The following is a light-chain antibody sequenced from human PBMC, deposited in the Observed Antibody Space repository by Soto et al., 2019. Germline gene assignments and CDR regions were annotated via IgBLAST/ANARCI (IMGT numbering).Light chain of an antibody. CDR2: EVS. CDR1: SSDVGGYNY. Sequence: QSALTQPASVSGSPGQSIAISCTGTSSDVGGYNYVSWYQQHPGKAPKLMISEVSNRPSGVSNRFSGSKSGNTASLTISGLQAEDEADYYCNSYTSSSSYVFGNGTKVTVL. V-gene: IGLV2-14*01. J-gene: IGLJ1*01. CDR3: NSYTSSSSYV.